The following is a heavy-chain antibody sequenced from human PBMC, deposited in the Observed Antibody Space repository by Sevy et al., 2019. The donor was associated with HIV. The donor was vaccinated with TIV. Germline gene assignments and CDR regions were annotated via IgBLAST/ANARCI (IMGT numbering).Heavy chain of an antibody. J-gene: IGHJ4*02. CDR1: RYTFSDHL. CDR3: AITPPAAVVACWLYYFDY. CDR2: IKPNSGGT. V-gene: IGHV1-2*02. D-gene: IGHD2-2*02. Sequence: ASVKVSCQASRYTFSDHLIHWVRQAPGQGLAWMGWIKPNSGGTRLAQRFQGRVTLTRDASNSTALMELTRLQSDNTAVYYGAITPPAAVVACWLYYFDYWGQGTRVTVSS.